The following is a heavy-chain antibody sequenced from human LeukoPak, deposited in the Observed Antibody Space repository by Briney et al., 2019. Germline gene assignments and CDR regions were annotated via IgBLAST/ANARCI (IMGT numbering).Heavy chain of an antibody. J-gene: IGHJ4*02. CDR1: GYTFTSYY. Sequence: ASVKVSCKASGYTFTSYYMHWVRQAPGQGLEWMGIINPSGGSTSYAQKFQGRVTMTRDTSTSTVYMELSTLRSEDTAVYYCARNTRGEDFDYWGQGTLVTVSS. CDR3: ARNTRGEDFDY. D-gene: IGHD3-10*01. CDR2: INPSGGST. V-gene: IGHV1-46*01.